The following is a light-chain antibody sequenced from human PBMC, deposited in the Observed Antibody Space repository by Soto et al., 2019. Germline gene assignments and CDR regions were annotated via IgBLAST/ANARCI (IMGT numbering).Light chain of an antibody. CDR3: QSYYSSLRGVV. V-gene: IGLV2-14*01. Sequence: QSVLTQPASVSGSPGQSITISCTGTSSDVGGYNYVSWYQQHPGKAPKLMIYEVSNRPTGVSNRFSGSKSGNTASLTISGLQDEDEADYYCQSYYSSLRGVVFGGGTKLTVL. CDR1: SSDVGGYNY. J-gene: IGLJ2*01. CDR2: EVS.